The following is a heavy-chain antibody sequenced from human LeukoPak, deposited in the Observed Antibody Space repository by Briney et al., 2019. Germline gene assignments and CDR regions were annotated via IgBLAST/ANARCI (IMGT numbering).Heavy chain of an antibody. V-gene: IGHV4-59*01. CDR2: IYYSGST. J-gene: IGHJ3*02. CDR3: ARDLPTRGAFDI. D-gene: IGHD3-10*01. CDR1: GGSISSYY. Sequence: HSETLSLTCTVSGGSISSYYWSWIRQPPGKGLEWIGYIYYSGSTNYNPSLKSRVTISVDTSKNQFSLKLSSVTAADTAVYYCARDLPTRGAFDIWGQGTMVTVSS.